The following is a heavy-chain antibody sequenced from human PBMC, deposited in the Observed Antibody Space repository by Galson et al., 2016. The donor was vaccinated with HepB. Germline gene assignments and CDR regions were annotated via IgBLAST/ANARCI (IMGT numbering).Heavy chain of an antibody. V-gene: IGHV1-18*01. CDR3: ARDRHQYSSGWYVGGMDV. D-gene: IGHD6-19*01. CDR2: ISAYNGNT. Sequence: SVKVSCKASGYTFTSNGISWVRQAPGQGLEWMGWISAYNGNTNYAQKLQGRVTMTTDTSTSTAYMELRSLRSDDTAGYYCARDRHQYSSGWYVGGMDVWGQGTTVTVSS. J-gene: IGHJ6*02. CDR1: GYTFTSNG.